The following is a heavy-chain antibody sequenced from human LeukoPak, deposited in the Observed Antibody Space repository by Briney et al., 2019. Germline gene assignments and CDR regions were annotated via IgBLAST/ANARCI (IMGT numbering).Heavy chain of an antibody. V-gene: IGHV4-61*02. Sequence: SQTLSLTCTVSGGSISSGSYYWSWIRRPAGKGLEWIGRIYTSGSTNYNPSLKSRVTISVDTSKNQFSLKLSSVTAADTAVYYCARGFRDENWFDPWGQGTLVTVSS. D-gene: IGHD3-10*01. J-gene: IGHJ5*02. CDR2: IYTSGST. CDR3: ARGFRDENWFDP. CDR1: GGSISSGSYY.